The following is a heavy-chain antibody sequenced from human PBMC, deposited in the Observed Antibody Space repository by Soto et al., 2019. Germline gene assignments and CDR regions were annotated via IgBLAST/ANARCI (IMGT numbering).Heavy chain of an antibody. CDR1: GFTFSSYG. J-gene: IGHJ6*02. D-gene: IGHD3-3*01. CDR2: ISYDGSNK. CDR3: ARDRVLRFLEWPINYGMDV. Sequence: PGGSLRLSCAASGFTFSSYGMHWVRQAPGKGLEWVAVISYDGSNKYYADSVKGRFTISRDNSKNTLYLQMNSLRAEDTAVYYCARDRVLRFLEWPINYGMDVWGQGTTVTVSS. V-gene: IGHV3-30*03.